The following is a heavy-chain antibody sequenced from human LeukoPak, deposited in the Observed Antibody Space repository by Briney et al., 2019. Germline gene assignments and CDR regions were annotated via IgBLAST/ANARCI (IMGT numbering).Heavy chain of an antibody. CDR2: INPNSGGT. V-gene: IGHV1-2*06. Sequence: GASVKVSCKASGYTFTGYYMHWVRQAPGQGLEWMGRINPNSGGTNYAQKFQGRVTMARDTSIRTAYMELSRLRSDDTAVYYCARGRNQLTHSDYSSGAQRIFDYWGQGTLVTVSS. CDR1: GYTFTGYY. J-gene: IGHJ4*02. CDR3: ARGRNQLTHSDYSSGAQRIFDY. D-gene: IGHD3-22*01.